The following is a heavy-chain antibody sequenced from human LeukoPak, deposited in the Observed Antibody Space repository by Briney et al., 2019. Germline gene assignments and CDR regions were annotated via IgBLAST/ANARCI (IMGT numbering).Heavy chain of an antibody. CDR1: FLTFSAYG. CDR3: AQDPYCGNDYFHFDP. V-gene: IGHV3-30*18. CDR2: ISSDETDR. J-gene: IGHJ5*02. D-gene: IGHD2-21*02. Sequence: GGSLRLSCEASFLTFSAYGMHWVRQAPGKGLEWVAFISSDETDRYYADSVKGRFFISRDNSKKTLFLQMDSLRLEDTAVYYCAQDPYCGNDYFHFDPWGQGTLVTVSS.